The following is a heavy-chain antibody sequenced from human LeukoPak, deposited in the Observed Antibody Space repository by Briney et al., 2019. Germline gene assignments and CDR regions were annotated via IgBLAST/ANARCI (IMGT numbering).Heavy chain of an antibody. CDR1: GFTFSSYA. D-gene: IGHD3-10*01. CDR2: ISGSGGST. CDR3: ASGHYGSGSLDY. J-gene: IGHJ4*02. Sequence: GGSLRLSCAASGFTFSSYAMGWVRQAPGKGLEWVSAISGSGGSTYYADSVKGRFTISRDNSKNTLYLQMNTLRAEDTAVYYCASGHYGSGSLDYWGQGTLVTVSS. V-gene: IGHV3-23*01.